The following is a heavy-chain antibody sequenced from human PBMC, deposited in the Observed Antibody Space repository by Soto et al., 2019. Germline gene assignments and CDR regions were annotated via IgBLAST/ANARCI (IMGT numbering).Heavy chain of an antibody. CDR1: GGSISSYY. D-gene: IGHD3-10*01. CDR2: VYYSGST. CDR3: AREVTMHHTRWFDP. Sequence: QVQLQESGPGLVKPSETLSLTCTVSGGSISSYYWSWIRQPPGEGLEWIGYVYYSGSTTYNPSLESRVNISVDTSKNKFALKLNSVTAAETGVYYCAREVTMHHTRWFDPWGQGNLVTVSS. V-gene: IGHV4-59*01. J-gene: IGHJ5*02.